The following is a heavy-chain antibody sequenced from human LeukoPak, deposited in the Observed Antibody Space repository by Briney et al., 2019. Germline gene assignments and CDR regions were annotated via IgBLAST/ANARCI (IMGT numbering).Heavy chain of an antibody. CDR1: GDSINTSSYF. D-gene: IGHD4-17*01. Sequence: PSETLSLTCSVSGDSINTSSYFWGWIRQPPGKGLEWIGSIYHSGSTYYNPSLKSRVTISVDTSKNQFSLKLSSVTAADTAVYYCARNLPTVTPFDYWGQGTLVTVSS. V-gene: IGHV4-39*07. J-gene: IGHJ4*02. CDR3: ARNLPTVTPFDY. CDR2: IYHSGST.